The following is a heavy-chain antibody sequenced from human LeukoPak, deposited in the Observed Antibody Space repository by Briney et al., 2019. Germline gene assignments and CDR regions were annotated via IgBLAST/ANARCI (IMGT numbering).Heavy chain of an antibody. J-gene: IGHJ4*02. CDR3: ARDPAWQQLVSGYFDY. V-gene: IGHV3-33*01. D-gene: IGHD6-13*01. CDR1: GFTFSSYG. CDR2: IWYDGSNK. Sequence: PGGSLRLSCAASGFTFSSYGMHWVRQAPGKGLEWVAVIWYDGSNKYYADSVKGRFTISRDKSKNTLYLQMNSLRAEDTAVYYCARDPAWQQLVSGYFDYWGQGTLVTVSS.